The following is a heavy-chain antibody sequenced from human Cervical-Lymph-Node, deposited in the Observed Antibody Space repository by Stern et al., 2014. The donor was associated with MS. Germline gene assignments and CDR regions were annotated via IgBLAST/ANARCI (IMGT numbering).Heavy chain of an antibody. CDR1: GYIFSTFG. J-gene: IGHJ6*02. Sequence: QVQLVQSGPEVKKPGASVKVSCKASGYIFSTFGITWVRQAPGQGLEWMGWLSVKHGNTNSAQKVQDRLIMTTDTSTSTAYMELRNLRVDDTGVYYCARRGSNKYYGMDVWGQGTTVTVSS. CDR2: LSVKHGNT. CDR3: ARRGSNKYYGMDV. D-gene: IGHD2/OR15-2a*01. V-gene: IGHV1-18*01.